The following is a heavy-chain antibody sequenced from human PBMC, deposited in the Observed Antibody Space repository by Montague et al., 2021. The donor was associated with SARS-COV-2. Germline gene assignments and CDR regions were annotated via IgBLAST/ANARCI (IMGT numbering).Heavy chain of an antibody. CDR1: GGSFSGYY. V-gene: IGHV4-34*01. Sequence: SETLSLTCAVYGGSFSGYYWTWIRQSPGKGLEWIAEINHSGTTNYNFNPSLRSRVTIPVDMSKSQFSLKLSSVTAADTGVYYCARWDPQTLTLIGLRGKSASDYWGQGTLVTVSS. J-gene: IGHJ4*02. CDR2: INHSGTT. CDR3: ARWDPQTLTLIGLRGKSASDY. D-gene: IGHD4-23*01.